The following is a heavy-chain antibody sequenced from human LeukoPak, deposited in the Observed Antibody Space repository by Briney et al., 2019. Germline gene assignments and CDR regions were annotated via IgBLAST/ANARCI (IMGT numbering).Heavy chain of an antibody. V-gene: IGHV3-23*01. J-gene: IGHJ4*02. CDR1: GFTFSSYA. D-gene: IGHD2-2*02. CDR2: ISGSGGSK. Sequence: PGVSLRLSCAASGFTFSSYAMIRVPHAPGQGLEGGSVISGSGGSKYYADSVKGRFTISRDNSTNTLYLKMNSLRAEDTAVYYCAKSIYCTSTSCYRGFDYWGQGTLVTLSS. CDR3: AKSIYCTSTSCYRGFDY.